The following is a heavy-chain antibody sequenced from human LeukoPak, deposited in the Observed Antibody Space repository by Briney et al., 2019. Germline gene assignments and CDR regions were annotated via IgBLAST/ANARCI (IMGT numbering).Heavy chain of an antibody. D-gene: IGHD5-18*01. CDR1: GFTFSSYA. Sequence: GGSLRLSCAASGFTFSSYAMNWVRQAPGKGLEWVSAISSSGVSTYYADSVKGRFTISRDNSKNTLYLQMNSLRAEDTAVYYCAKAPANYVDTAMGTFDYWGQGTLVTVSS. CDR3: AKAPANYVDTAMGTFDY. J-gene: IGHJ4*02. CDR2: ISSSGVST. V-gene: IGHV3-23*01.